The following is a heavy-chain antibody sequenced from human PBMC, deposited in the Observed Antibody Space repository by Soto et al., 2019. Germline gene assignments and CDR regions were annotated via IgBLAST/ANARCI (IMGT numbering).Heavy chain of an antibody. CDR2: IYYSGST. CDR3: ARGYYDSSGYGDAFDI. Sequence: SETLSLTCTVSGGSISSYYWSWIRQPPGKGLEWIGYIYYSGSTNYNPSLKSRVTISVDTSKNQFSLKLSSVTAADTAVYYCARGYYDSSGYGDAFDIWGQGTMVTVSS. V-gene: IGHV4-59*01. J-gene: IGHJ3*02. CDR1: GGSISSYY. D-gene: IGHD3-22*01.